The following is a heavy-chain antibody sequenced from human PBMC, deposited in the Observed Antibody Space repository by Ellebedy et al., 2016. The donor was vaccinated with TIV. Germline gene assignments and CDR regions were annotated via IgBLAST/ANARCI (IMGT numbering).Heavy chain of an antibody. CDR3: VTGGSTHFEY. CDR1: GFAFNTFA. D-gene: IGHD3-10*01. J-gene: IGHJ4*02. Sequence: GESLKISCAASGFAFNTFAMTWVRQAPGKGLAWVSGISASGGGTYYADSVKGRFTISRDNSRNTVYLQMNSLRAEDTAVYYCVTGGSTHFEYWGQGTLVTVSS. V-gene: IGHV3-23*01. CDR2: ISASGGGT.